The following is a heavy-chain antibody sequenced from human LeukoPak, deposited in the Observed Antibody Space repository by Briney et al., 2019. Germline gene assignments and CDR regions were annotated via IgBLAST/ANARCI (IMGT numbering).Heavy chain of an antibody. J-gene: IGHJ4*02. D-gene: IGHD3-22*01. Sequence: TSETLSLTCTVSGGSISSGDYYWSWIRQPPGKGLEWIGYIYYSGSTYYNPSLKSRVTISVDTSKNQLSLKLSSVTAADTAVYYCARADYDSSGYYIDDYWGQGTLVTVSS. CDR2: IYYSGST. CDR1: GGSISSGDYY. V-gene: IGHV4-30-4*08. CDR3: ARADYDSSGYYIDDY.